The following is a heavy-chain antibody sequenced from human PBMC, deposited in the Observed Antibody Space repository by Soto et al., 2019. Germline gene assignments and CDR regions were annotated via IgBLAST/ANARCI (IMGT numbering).Heavy chain of an antibody. J-gene: IGHJ4*02. Sequence: PGGSLRLSCAASGFTFSNFALHWVRQAPGKGPEFVSGISSTGASIFYADSVKGRVTISRDNSKNTVNLQMGSLKPEDTAVYYCARARIGAAGTKYYFDYWGRGTLVTVSS. CDR2: ISSTGASI. CDR1: GFTFSNFA. CDR3: ARARIGAAGTKYYFDY. V-gene: IGHV3-64*02. D-gene: IGHD6-13*01.